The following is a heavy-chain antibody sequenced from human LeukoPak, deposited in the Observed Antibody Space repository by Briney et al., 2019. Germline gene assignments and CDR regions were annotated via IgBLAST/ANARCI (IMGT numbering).Heavy chain of an antibody. CDR1: GFTVSDNY. V-gene: IGHV3-66*01. CDR2: IYSGGST. CDR3: ARDSRWGSYWYFDL. D-gene: IGHD3-16*01. Sequence: GGSLRVSCAASGFTVSDNYMSWVRQAPGKGLEWVSVIYSGGSTYYADSVKVRFTISSDSSKNTLYLQMNSLRAEDTAVYYCARDSRWGSYWYFDLWGRGTLVTVSS. J-gene: IGHJ2*01.